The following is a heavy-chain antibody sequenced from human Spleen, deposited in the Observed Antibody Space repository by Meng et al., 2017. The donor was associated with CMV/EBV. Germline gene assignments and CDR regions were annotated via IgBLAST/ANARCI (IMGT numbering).Heavy chain of an antibody. CDR3: ARYNAAYDYFEY. CDR1: GFMFSDSY. CDR2: ISSTGSTI. D-gene: IGHD2-2*02. J-gene: IGHJ4*02. V-gene: IGHV3-11*01. Sequence: GGSLRLSCVASGFMFSDSYMSWIRQAPGKGLEWVSYISSTGSTIYYGDSVKGQFTISRDNGKNSLHLLMNRLRAEDTAVYFCARYNAAYDYFEYWGQGTLVTVSS.